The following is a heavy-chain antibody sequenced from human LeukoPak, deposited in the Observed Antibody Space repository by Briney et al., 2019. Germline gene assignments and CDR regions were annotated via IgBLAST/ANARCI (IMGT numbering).Heavy chain of an antibody. D-gene: IGHD6-13*01. CDR1: GFDFRTYG. J-gene: IGHJ4*02. Sequence: GGSLRLSCVASGFDFRTYGIHWVRKAPGKGLEWVAVIWYDGSNKFYADSVKGRFTVSRDNSKNTVYLQINSLRAEDTAVYYCARWRKRAGGRQLEFDSWGQGTLVTVSS. CDR2: IWYDGSNK. V-gene: IGHV3-33*01. CDR3: ARWRKRAGGRQLEFDS.